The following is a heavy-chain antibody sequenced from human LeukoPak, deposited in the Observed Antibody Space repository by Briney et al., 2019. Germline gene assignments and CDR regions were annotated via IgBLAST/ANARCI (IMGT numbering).Heavy chain of an antibody. CDR2: ISGSGGST. J-gene: IGHJ5*02. V-gene: IGHV3-23*01. D-gene: IGHD3-10*01. CDR3: AKGAMVRGVIMGNNWFDP. Sequence: GGSLRLSCAAPGFTFSSYAMSWVRQAPGKGLEWVSDISGSGGSTYYADSVKGRFTISRDNSKNTLYLQMNSLRAEDTAVYYCAKGAMVRGVIMGNNWFDPWGQGTLVTVSS. CDR1: GFTFSSYA.